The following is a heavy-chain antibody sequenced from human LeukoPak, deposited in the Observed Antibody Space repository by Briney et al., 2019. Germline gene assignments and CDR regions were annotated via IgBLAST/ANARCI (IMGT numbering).Heavy chain of an antibody. CDR1: GGSISSSSYY. Sequence: PSETLSLACTVSGGSISSSSYYWGWIRQPPGKGLEWIGSIYYSGSTYYNPSLKSRVTISVDTSKNQFSLKLSSVTAADTAVYYCARSEVRAARPFDYWGQGTLVTVSS. J-gene: IGHJ4*02. V-gene: IGHV4-39*01. CDR2: IYYSGST. CDR3: ARSEVRAARPFDY. D-gene: IGHD6-6*01.